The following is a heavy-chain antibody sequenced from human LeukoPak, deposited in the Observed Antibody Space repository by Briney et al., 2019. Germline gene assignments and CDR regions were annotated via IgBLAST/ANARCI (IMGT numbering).Heavy chain of an antibody. D-gene: IGHD3-3*01. CDR1: GFTFSSYS. J-gene: IGHJ4*02. CDR2: ISSSSSYI. V-gene: IGHV3-21*01. Sequence: PGGSLRLSCAASGFTFSSYSMNWVRQAPGKGQEWVSSISSSSSYIYYADSVKGRFTISRDNAKNSLYLQMNSLRAEDTAVCYCASGRSQGDFWSGFFQGNWGQGTLVTVSS. CDR3: ASGRSQGDFWSGFFQGN.